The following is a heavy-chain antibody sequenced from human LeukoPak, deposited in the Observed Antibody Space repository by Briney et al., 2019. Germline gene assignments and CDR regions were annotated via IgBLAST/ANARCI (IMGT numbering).Heavy chain of an antibody. V-gene: IGHV3-23*01. D-gene: IGHD5-12*01. CDR2: ISGGGVTT. CDR3: AKPIAANYFDY. Sequence: PGGSLRLSCAASGFSFGSYVMSWVRQAPGKGLEWVSAISGGGVTTFYADSVKGRFTISRDNSKNTLYLQMNSLRAEDTAVYYCAKPIAANYFDYWGQGTLVTVS. J-gene: IGHJ4*02. CDR1: GFSFGSYV.